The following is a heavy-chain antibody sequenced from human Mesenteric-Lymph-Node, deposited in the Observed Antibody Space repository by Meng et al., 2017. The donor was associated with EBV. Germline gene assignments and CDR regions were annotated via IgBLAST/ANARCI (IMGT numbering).Heavy chain of an antibody. CDR2: IYWDDDK. D-gene: IGHD2-15*01. J-gene: IGHJ5*02. Sequence: QITLNELSPTLVKPTQTLTLTCPFSGFSLSTSGVGVGWIRQPPGKALEWLALIYWDDDKRYSLSLKSRLTITKDTSKNQVVLTMTNMDPVDTATYYCAHSGVVAQFDPWGQGTLVTVSS. V-gene: IGHV2-5*02. CDR3: AHSGVVAQFDP. CDR1: GFSLSTSGVG.